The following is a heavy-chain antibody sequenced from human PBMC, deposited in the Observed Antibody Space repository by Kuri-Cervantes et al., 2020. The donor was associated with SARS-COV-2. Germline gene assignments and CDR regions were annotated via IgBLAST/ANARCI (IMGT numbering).Heavy chain of an antibody. D-gene: IGHD3-16*01. CDR3: ARGGTGLGNDY. CDR1: GFTFSSYW. V-gene: IGHV3-7*01. J-gene: IGHJ4*02. CDR2: IKQDGGEK. Sequence: GESLKISCAASGFTFSSYWMSWVRQAPGKGLEWVANIKQDGGEKYYVDSVKGRFTISRDNAKNSLYLQMNSLRADDTAVYYCARGGTGLGNDYWGQGTLVTVSS.